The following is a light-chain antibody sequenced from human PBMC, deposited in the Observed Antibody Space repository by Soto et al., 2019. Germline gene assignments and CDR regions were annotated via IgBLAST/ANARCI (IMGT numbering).Light chain of an antibody. Sequence: QSVLTQPASVSGSPRQSITISCTGASSDVGGYTYVSWYQQHPGKAPKLMIYEVNNRPSGVSHRFSGSKSGNTASLTISGLQAEDEADYYCSSYTGSSTLYVFGTGTKLTVL. J-gene: IGLJ1*01. CDR3: SSYTGSSTLYV. CDR2: EVN. CDR1: SSDVGGYTY. V-gene: IGLV2-14*01.